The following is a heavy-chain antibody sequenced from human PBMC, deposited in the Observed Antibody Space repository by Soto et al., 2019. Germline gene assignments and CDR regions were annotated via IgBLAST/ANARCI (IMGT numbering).Heavy chain of an antibody. J-gene: IGHJ6*02. CDR1: GFTFSSYE. D-gene: IGHD3-3*01. CDR3: ARGSRFLGSHYYYYGMDV. Sequence: GSLRLSCAASGFTFSSYEMNWVRQPPGKGLEWIGEINHSGSTNYNPSLKSRVTISVDTSKNQFSLKLSSVTAADTAVYYCARGSRFLGSHYYYYGMDVWGQGTTVTVSS. CDR2: INHSGST. V-gene: IGHV4-34*01.